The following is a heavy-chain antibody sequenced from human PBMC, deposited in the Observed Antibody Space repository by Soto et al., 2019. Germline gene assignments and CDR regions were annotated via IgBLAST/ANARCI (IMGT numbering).Heavy chain of an antibody. Sequence: ASVKVSCKASGGTFSSYAISWVRQAPGQGLEWMGGIIPIFGTANYAQKFQGRVTITADESTSTAYMELSSLRSEDTAVYYCARLRYFVVVPPRGAFDIWGQGTMVTVSS. CDR3: ARLRYFVVVPPRGAFDI. D-gene: IGHD2-2*01. J-gene: IGHJ3*02. V-gene: IGHV1-69*13. CDR2: IIPIFGTA. CDR1: GGTFSSYA.